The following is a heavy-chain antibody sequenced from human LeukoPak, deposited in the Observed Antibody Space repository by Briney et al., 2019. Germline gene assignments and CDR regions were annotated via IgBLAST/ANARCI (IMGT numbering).Heavy chain of an antibody. Sequence: YPGGSLRLSCAASGFTFSIAWMSWVRQAPGKGLEWVGRIKRKGDDGTIDYAAPVKGKLTISRDDSKNTLYLQMNSLKSEDTAVYYCTAGTGRSDFDYWGQGTLATVSS. V-gene: IGHV3-15*01. CDR3: TAGTGRSDFDY. J-gene: IGHJ4*02. D-gene: IGHD3/OR15-3a*01. CDR1: GFTFSIAW. CDR2: IKRKGDDGTI.